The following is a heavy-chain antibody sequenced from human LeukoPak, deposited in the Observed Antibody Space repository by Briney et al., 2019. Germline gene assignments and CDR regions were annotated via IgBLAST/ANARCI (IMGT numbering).Heavy chain of an antibody. CDR2: ISAYNGNT. D-gene: IGHD3-10*01. CDR1: GYTFTRYG. V-gene: IGHV1-18*01. Sequence: AAVKVSCKASGYTFTRYGITWVRQAPGQGPEWMGWISAYNGNTKYAQKLQGRVTMTTDTSTSTAYMELRSLRSDDTAVYYCARVSGSGSYKYWGQGTLVTVSS. CDR3: ARVSGSGSYKY. J-gene: IGHJ4*02.